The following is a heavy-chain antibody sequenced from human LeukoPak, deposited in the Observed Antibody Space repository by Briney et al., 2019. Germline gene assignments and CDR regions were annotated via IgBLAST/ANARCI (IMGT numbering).Heavy chain of an antibody. V-gene: IGHV3-30-3*01. J-gene: IGHJ4*02. CDR2: ISYDGSNK. CDR1: GFTFSSYA. Sequence: SGGSLRLSCAASGFTFSSYAMHWVRQAPGKGLEWVAVISYDGSNKYYADSVKGRFTISRDNAKNSLYLQMNSLRAEDTAVYYCARDHYYYGSGAIDYWGQGTLVTVSS. D-gene: IGHD3-10*01. CDR3: ARDHYYYGSGAIDY.